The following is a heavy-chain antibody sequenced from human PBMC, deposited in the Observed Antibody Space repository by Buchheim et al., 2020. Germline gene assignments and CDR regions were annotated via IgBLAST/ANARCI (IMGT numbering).Heavy chain of an antibody. CDR3: TRQDCSGGSCYFDC. CDR1: GFTFSGSA. J-gene: IGHJ4*02. D-gene: IGHD2-15*01. V-gene: IGHV3-73*01. Sequence: EVQLVESGGGLVQPGGSLKLSCAASGFTFSGSAMHWVRQASGKGLEWVGRIRSKANSYATAYAASVKGRFTISRDDSKNTAHLQMNSLKTEDTAVYYCTRQDCSGGSCYFDCWGQGTL. CDR2: IRSKANSYAT.